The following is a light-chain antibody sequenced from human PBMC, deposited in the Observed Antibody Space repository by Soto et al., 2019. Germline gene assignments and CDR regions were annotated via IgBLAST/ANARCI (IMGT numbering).Light chain of an antibody. CDR1: QSISSY. CDR2: AAS. CDR3: HQSYSAPWT. V-gene: IGKV1-39*01. J-gene: IGKJ1*01. Sequence: DIQVTQSPSSLSASVGDRVTITCRASQSISSYLNWYRQKPGRAPNLLIYAASKLQSGVPSRFSGSGSGTDFTLTISSLQPGDSAIYYCHQSYSAPWTFGQGTKVEIK.